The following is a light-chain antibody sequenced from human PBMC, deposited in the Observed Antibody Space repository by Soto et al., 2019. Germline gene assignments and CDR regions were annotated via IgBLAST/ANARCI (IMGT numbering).Light chain of an antibody. CDR2: AAS. CDR1: QGISSH. J-gene: IGKJ4*01. Sequence: DIQMTQSPSSLSASVGDRVTITCRASQGISSHLNWYQQKPGKAPKLLIYAASSLQSGVPSRFSGSGSGTDFTRTISSLQPEVFATYSCQHSHSSPLTFGGGTKVEI. V-gene: IGKV1-39*01. CDR3: QHSHSSPLT.